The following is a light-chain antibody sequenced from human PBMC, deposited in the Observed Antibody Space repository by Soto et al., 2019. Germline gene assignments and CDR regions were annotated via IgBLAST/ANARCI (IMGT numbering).Light chain of an antibody. Sequence: EIVLTQSPGTLSLSPVARATLSCRASQSVSSSYLAWYQQKPGQAPRLLIYGASSRATGIPDRFSGSVSGTGFTLTISRLEPEDFAVYYCQQYGSSPPWTFGQGTKV. CDR3: QQYGSSPPWT. J-gene: IGKJ1*01. CDR2: GAS. CDR1: QSVSSSY. V-gene: IGKV3-20*01.